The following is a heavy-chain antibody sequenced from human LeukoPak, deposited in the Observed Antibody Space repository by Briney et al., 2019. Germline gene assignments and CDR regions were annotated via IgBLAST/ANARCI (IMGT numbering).Heavy chain of an antibody. Sequence: ASVKVSCKASGYTFTSYDINWVRQATGQGLEWMGWMNPNSGNTGYAQKFQGRVTITRNTSISTAYMELSSLRSEDTAVYYCASARFLSRYSSSWYEVGYWGQGTLVTVSS. J-gene: IGHJ4*02. CDR2: MNPNSGNT. V-gene: IGHV1-8*03. D-gene: IGHD6-13*01. CDR3: ASARFLSRYSSSWYEVGY. CDR1: GYTFTSYD.